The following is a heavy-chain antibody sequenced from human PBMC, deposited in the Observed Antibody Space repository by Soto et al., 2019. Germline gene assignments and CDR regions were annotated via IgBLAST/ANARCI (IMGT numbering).Heavy chain of an antibody. D-gene: IGHD3-22*01. Sequence: PGGSLRLSCAASGFTFDTNGMTWVRQVPGKGLEWVSAISAGGTTIYYADSVKGRFTISRDNAKNSLYLQMNSLRAEDTAVYYCASSGSGGYYYDSSGYYYYWGQGTLVTVSS. CDR2: ISAGGTTI. J-gene: IGHJ4*02. V-gene: IGHV3-21*01. CDR3: ASSGSGGYYYDSSGYYYY. CDR1: GFTFDTNG.